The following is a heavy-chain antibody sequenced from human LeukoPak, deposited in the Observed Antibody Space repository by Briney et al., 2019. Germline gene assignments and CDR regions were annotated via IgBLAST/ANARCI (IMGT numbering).Heavy chain of an antibody. J-gene: IGHJ6*03. CDR3: ARHVSAYSSGLPYYMDV. V-gene: IGHV4-39*01. D-gene: IGHD6-19*01. Sequence: PSETLSLTCTVPGGSISSSSYYWGWMRQPPGKGLEWIGSIYYSGSTYYNPSLKSRVTISVDTSKNQFSLKLSSLTAADTAVFYCARHVSAYSSGLPYYMDVWGKGTTVTVSS. CDR1: GGSISSSSYY. CDR2: IYYSGST.